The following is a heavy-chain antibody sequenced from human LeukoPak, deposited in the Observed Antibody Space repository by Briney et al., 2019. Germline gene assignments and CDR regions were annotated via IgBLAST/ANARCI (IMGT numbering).Heavy chain of an antibody. J-gene: IGHJ4*02. Sequence: GGSLRLSCAASGFTFSSYGMHWVRQAPGKGLEWVAVISYDGSNKYYADSVKGRFTISRDNSKNTLYLQMNSLRAEDTAVYYCAKLRVAKDKAMGEYYFDYWGQGTLATVSS. D-gene: IGHD5-18*01. CDR2: ISYDGSNK. CDR3: AKLRVAKDKAMGEYYFDY. V-gene: IGHV3-30*18. CDR1: GFTFSSYG.